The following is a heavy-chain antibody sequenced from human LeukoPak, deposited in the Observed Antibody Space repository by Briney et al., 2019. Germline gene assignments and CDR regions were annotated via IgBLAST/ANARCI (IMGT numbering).Heavy chain of an antibody. Sequence: SETLSLTCAVSGGSISTSNWWSWVRQPPGKGLEWIGEIYHGGSTNYSPSLKRRVTITVDKSKNQFSLKLNSVTAADTAVYYCARIRGYGRDYYYYYMDVWGKGTTVTVSS. CDR1: GGSISTSNW. CDR3: ARIRGYGRDYYYYYMDV. CDR2: IYHGGST. D-gene: IGHD3-10*01. J-gene: IGHJ6*03. V-gene: IGHV4-4*02.